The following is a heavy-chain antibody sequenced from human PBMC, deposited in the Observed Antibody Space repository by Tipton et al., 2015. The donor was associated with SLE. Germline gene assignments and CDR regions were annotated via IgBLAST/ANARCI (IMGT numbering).Heavy chain of an antibody. J-gene: IGHJ6*03. V-gene: IGHV4-34*01. Sequence: TLSLTCAVYGGSFSGYSWSWIRQPPGKGLEWIGEINHSGSTNYNPSLKSRVTISVDTSKNQFSLKLSSVTAADTAVYYCARVPTYYYDSSGYYYNYYYYYMDVWGKGTTVTVSS. CDR2: INHSGST. CDR1: GGSFSGYS. D-gene: IGHD3-22*01. CDR3: ARVPTYYYDSSGYYYNYYYYYMDV.